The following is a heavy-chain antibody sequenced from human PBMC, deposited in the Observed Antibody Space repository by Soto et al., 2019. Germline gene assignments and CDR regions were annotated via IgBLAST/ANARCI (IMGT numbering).Heavy chain of an antibody. CDR1: GYTLTELS. Sequence: ASVKVSCKVSGYTLTELSMHWVRQAPGKGLEWMGGFDPDDGETIYAQKFQGRVTMTEDTSTDTAYMELSSLRSEDTAVYYCAITYSGSYRPAQAWGQGTLVTVSS. V-gene: IGHV1-24*01. CDR2: FDPDDGET. D-gene: IGHD1-26*01. CDR3: AITYSGSYRPAQA. J-gene: IGHJ5*02.